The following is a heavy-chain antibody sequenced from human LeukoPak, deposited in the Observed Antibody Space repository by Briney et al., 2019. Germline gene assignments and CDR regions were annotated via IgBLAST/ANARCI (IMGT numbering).Heavy chain of an antibody. CDR3: ARGGSVPATRSFDY. CDR1: GFTVSSDY. V-gene: IGHV3-66*01. J-gene: IGHJ4*02. D-gene: IGHD6-19*01. Sequence: GGSLRLSCSASGFTVSSDYMSWVRQAPGKGLEWLSVIYSGGSTYYADSVKGRFIISRDNSKNTVYLQMNSLRVEDTAVYYCARGGSVPATRSFDYWGQGTLVTVSS. CDR2: IYSGGST.